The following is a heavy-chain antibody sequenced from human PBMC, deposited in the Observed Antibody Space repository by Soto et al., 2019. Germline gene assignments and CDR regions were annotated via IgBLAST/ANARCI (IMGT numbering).Heavy chain of an antibody. CDR1: GFTLSDLS. D-gene: IGHD1-7*01. CDR3: ATGVTATGTSFDH. J-gene: IGHJ4*02. V-gene: IGHV1-24*01. CDR2: FDPEDGET. Sequence: ASVKVSCKVSGFTLSDLSIHWVRQPPGKGLAWMGSFDPEDGETIYSQNFQGRVTMTEDKSTDTAYMELSDLRSEDTAFYYCATGVTATGTSFDHWGRGTPVTVSS.